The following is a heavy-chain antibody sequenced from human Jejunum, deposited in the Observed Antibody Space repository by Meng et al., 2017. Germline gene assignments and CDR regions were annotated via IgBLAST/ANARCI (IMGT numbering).Heavy chain of an antibody. V-gene: IGHV3-11*01. CDR1: GFIFSDYY. D-gene: IGHD1-1*01. J-gene: IGHJ4*02. CDR2: ISLSDSRI. Sequence: QVQLVESGGGLVKPGGSLRLSCAASGFIFSDYYMSWIRQAPGKGLEWVSSISLSDSRISYADSVEGRFTISRDNAKSSLYLQMNSLRAEDTAIYYCASDPNWSTNWGQGTLVTVSS. CDR3: ASDPNWSTN.